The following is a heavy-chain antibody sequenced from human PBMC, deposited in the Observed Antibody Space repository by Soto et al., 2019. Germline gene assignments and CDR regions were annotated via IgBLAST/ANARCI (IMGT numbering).Heavy chain of an antibody. D-gene: IGHD6-13*01. CDR1: GGSISSSSYY. CDR2: TYYSGSN. Sequence: QLQLQESGPGLVKPSETLSLTCTVSGGSISSSSYYWGWIRQPPGKGLEWIGSTYYSGSNYYNPSLKXRXTXSXXTSKTQFSLKLSSVTAAATAVYYWARRQSSSWYGLWGQGPLVTVSS. J-gene: IGHJ4*02. V-gene: IGHV4-39*01. CDR3: ARRQSSSWYGL.